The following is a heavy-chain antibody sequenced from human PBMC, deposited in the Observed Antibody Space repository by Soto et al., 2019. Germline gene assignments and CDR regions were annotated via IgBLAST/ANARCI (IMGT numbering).Heavy chain of an antibody. V-gene: IGHV2-5*01. CDR3: AHRRFAKYSSLPADFDY. D-gene: IGHD6-6*01. CDR1: GLSRNSSVVC. J-gene: IGHJ4*02. Sequence: SGPTLVNPTQTLTLTCTFSGLSRNSSVVCVGWIRQPPGKALEWLALIYWNDEMHYSPSLKSRLTITEDASKHQVVLTVTNMDPVDTATYYCAHRRFAKYSSLPADFDYWGQGILVTVPQ. CDR2: IYWNDEM.